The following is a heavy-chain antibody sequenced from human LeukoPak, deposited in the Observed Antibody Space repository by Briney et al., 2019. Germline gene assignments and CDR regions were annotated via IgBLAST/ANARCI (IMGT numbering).Heavy chain of an antibody. Sequence: GRSLRLSCAASGFTFSSYGMHWVRRAPGKGLEWVSSISSSSSYIYYADSVKGRFTISRDNAKNSLYLQMNSLRAEDTAVYYCAGTPPVAGTDYWGQGTLVTVSS. V-gene: IGHV3-21*01. CDR1: GFTFSSYG. J-gene: IGHJ4*02. CDR2: ISSSSSYI. CDR3: AGTPPVAGTDY. D-gene: IGHD6-19*01.